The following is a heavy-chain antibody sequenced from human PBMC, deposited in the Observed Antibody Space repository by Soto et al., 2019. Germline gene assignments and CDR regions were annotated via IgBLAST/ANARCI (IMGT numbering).Heavy chain of an antibody. CDR2: ISSSSSTI. D-gene: IGHD3-3*01. CDR1: GFTFSSYS. J-gene: IGHJ4*02. V-gene: IGHV3-48*01. CDR3: ARDLRFPPDY. Sequence: GGSLRLSCAASGFTFSSYSMNWVRQAPGKGLEWVSYISSSSSTIYYADSVKGRFTISRDNAKNSLYLQMNSLRAEDTAVYYCARDLRFPPDYWGQGTLVTVSS.